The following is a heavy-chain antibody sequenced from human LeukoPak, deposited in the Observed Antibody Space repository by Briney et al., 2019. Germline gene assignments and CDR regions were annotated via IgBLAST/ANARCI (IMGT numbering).Heavy chain of an antibody. V-gene: IGHV3-53*01. CDR2: IYSGGST. CDR1: GFTVSNNY. D-gene: IGHD4-11*01. CDR3: ARETTVTAYFDF. J-gene: IGHJ4*02. Sequence: PGGSLRLSCAASGFTVSNNYMSWVRQAPEKGLEWVSVIYSGGSTYYADSVKGRFTISIDNSKNTLYLHMNSLRAEGTAVYYCARETTVTAYFDFWGQGTLVTVSS.